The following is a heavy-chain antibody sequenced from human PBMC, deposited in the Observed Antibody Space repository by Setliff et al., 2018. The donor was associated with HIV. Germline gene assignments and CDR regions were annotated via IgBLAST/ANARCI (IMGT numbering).Heavy chain of an antibody. V-gene: IGHV1-18*01. CDR2: IGTYSGNT. J-gene: IGHJ4*02. CDR3: ARKQEIEGVVTKIAFDL. D-gene: IGHD3-9*01. CDR1: GYNFTNYG. Sequence: ASVKVSCKASGYNFTNYGIGWVRQAPGQGLEYLGWIGTYSGNTDYAQSVQGRVTMTRDASTGTVYMDLRSLRSDDTAMYYCARKQEIEGVVTKIAFDLWGQGTLVTVSS.